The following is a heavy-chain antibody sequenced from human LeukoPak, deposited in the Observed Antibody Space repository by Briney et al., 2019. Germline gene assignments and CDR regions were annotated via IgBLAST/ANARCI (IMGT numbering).Heavy chain of an antibody. CDR2: THYSGTT. CDR3: ARLGYCSGGSCQHDF. J-gene: IGHJ4*02. V-gene: IGHV4-39*01. CDR1: VGSISSTYF. Sequence: SETLSLTSTVAVGSISSTYFWTWIRQPPGKGLEWIATTHYSGTTYYKPSLRSRVTISVDMSANQFSLKLTSVTAADTAVYFFARLGYCSGGSCQHDFLGQGTLVTVAS. D-gene: IGHD2-15*01.